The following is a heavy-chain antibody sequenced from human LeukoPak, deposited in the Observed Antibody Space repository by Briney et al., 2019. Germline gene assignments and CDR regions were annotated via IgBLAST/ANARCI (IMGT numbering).Heavy chain of an antibody. CDR2: IWYDGSNK. V-gene: IGHV3-30*02. CDR1: GFTFSSYG. Sequence: GGSLRLSCAASGFTFSSYGMHWVRQAPGKGLEWVAVIWYDGSNKYYADSVKGRFTISRDNSKNTLYLQMNSLRAEDTAVYYCAKGRKRWLQPDYYYYYGMDVWGQGTTVTVSS. CDR3: AKGRKRWLQPDYYYYYGMDV. J-gene: IGHJ6*02. D-gene: IGHD5-24*01.